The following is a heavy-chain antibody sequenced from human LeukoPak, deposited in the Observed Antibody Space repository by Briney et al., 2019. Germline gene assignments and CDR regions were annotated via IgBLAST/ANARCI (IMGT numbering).Heavy chain of an antibody. V-gene: IGHV3-48*01. CDR2: ISGSSGTI. CDR1: GYTFSSYG. J-gene: IGHJ4*02. Sequence: GGSLRLSCAASGYTFSSYGMNWVRQAPGKGVEWVSYISGSSGTIYYADSVKGRFTISRDNAKNSLSLQMDSLRAEDTAVYYCARSVGGIVAAIGYWGQGTLVTVS. CDR3: ARSVGGIVAAIGY. D-gene: IGHD5-12*01.